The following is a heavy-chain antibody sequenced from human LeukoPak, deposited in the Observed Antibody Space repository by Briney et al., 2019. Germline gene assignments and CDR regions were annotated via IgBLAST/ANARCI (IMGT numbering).Heavy chain of an antibody. CDR3: GRDRHWNQGNFDY. V-gene: IGHV1-2*02. Sequence: ASLKVSCKAFRYTITVYYIHWVRQAPGQGLEWMGWINPNNGGTNSAQKFQGRVTMTRDTSIGTAYMELNRLTYDDTAVYYCGRDRHWNQGNFDYWGQGTLVTVSS. CDR1: RYTITVYY. D-gene: IGHD1-1*01. J-gene: IGHJ4*02. CDR2: INPNNGGT.